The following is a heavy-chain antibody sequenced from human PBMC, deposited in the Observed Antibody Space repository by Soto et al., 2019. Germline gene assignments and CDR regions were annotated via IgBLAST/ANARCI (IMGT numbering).Heavy chain of an antibody. CDR1: GFTFSDHY. D-gene: IGHD6-6*01. Sequence: GGSLRLSCAVSGFTFSDHYMDWVRQAPGKGLEWVGRSRNKANSYTTEYAASVKGRFTISRDDSKNSLYLHMTSLKTEDTAVYYCGRVSKAYCLDYWGQGTLVTVSS. J-gene: IGHJ4*02. CDR2: SRNKANSYTT. V-gene: IGHV3-72*01. CDR3: GRVSKAYCLDY.